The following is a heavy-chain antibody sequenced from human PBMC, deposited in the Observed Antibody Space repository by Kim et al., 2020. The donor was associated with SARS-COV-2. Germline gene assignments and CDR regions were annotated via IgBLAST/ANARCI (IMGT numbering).Heavy chain of an antibody. CDR3: ARGPRYGGNFLFAY. J-gene: IGHJ4*02. CDR1: GFTFSSYD. D-gene: IGHD4-17*01. Sequence: GGSLRLSCAASGFTFSSYDMHWVRQATGKGLEWVSAIGTAGDTYYPGSVKGRFTISRENAKNSLYLQMNSLRAGDTAVYYCARGPRYGGNFLFAYWGQGTLVTVSS. V-gene: IGHV3-13*01. CDR2: IGTAGDT.